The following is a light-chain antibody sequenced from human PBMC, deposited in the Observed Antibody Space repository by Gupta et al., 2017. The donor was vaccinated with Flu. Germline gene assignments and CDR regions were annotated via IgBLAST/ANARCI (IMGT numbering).Light chain of an antibody. CDR3: CSFAGSYTLV. Sequence: QSALPQPRSVSGSPGQSVTISCTGTSSDIGGYDYVSWFQQHPGKAPKLMIYDVTERSSGVPVRFSGSKSGNTASLTISGLQAEDEADYHCCSFAGSYTLVFGGGTKLTVL. V-gene: IGLV2-11*01. CDR1: SSDIGGYDY. CDR2: DVT. J-gene: IGLJ2*01.